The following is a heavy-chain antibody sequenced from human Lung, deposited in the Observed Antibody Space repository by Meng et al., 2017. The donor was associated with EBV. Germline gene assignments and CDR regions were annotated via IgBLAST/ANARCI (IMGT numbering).Heavy chain of an antibody. CDR3: ARVGGSIAAAPDY. D-gene: IGHD6-13*01. CDR2: IDYSGCT. V-gene: IGHV4-39*07. Sequence: HRHVQEPGPVLVKASRTPSRTWTDASGTNSSGSYYWGCIRQPPGKGLEWIGSIDYSGCTYYNPSLKSRVTLSEDTSKNQFSLKLSSVTAADTAVYYCARVGGSIAAAPDYWGQGTLVTVSS. J-gene: IGHJ4*02. CDR1: SGTNSSGSYY.